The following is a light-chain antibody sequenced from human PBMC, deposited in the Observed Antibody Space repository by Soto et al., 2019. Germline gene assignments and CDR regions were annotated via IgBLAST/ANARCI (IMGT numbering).Light chain of an antibody. V-gene: IGKV1-12*01. CDR2: KAS. CDR3: HQASSFPLS. J-gene: IGKJ4*01. Sequence: DIQMTQSPSSVSASVGDRVTISCRASQVISSWLAWYQQKPGEAPNLLFYKASNLQTVVPSRFSGSGSGTDFTLTIANLQPEDFATYYCHQASSFPLSCGGGTKVEIK. CDR1: QVISSW.